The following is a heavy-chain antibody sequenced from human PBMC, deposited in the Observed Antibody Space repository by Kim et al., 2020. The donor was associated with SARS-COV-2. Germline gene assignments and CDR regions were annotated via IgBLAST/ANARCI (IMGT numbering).Heavy chain of an antibody. Sequence: GGSLRLSCEASEFTFSSYAMSWVRQTPGKGLEWVSTIGIITISTYYADSVKGRFTVSRDNAKNSLYLQMNSLRAEDTALYYCAKSLGPSTGAFDNWG. V-gene: IGHV3-21*01. J-gene: IGHJ3*02. CDR2: IGIITIST. D-gene: IGHD3-16*01. CDR1: EFTFSSYA. CDR3: AKSLGPSTGAFDN.